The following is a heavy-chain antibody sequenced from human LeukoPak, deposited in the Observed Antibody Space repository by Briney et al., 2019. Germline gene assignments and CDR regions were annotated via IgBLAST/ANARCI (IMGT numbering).Heavy chain of an antibody. D-gene: IGHD3-10*01. V-gene: IGHV3-33*06. CDR3: AKGDNYKPLYFDN. CDR1: GFRFSDYG. CDR2: IWYDRGKK. J-gene: IGHJ4*02. Sequence: PGGSLRFSCAASGFRFSDYGMHWVRQAPGKGLEWVAVIWYDRGKKFYADSVEGRFIISSDNSKNTLFLQMNSLRDEDTAVYYCAKGDNYKPLYFDNWGQGSLVIVSA.